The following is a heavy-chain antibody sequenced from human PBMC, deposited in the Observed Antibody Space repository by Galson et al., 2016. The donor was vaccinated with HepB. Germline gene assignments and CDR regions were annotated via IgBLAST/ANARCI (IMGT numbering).Heavy chain of an antibody. CDR2: INPDGSQT. Sequence: SLRLSCAASGFTFRTSWMSWVRQPPGKGPEWVANINPDGSQTYYVDSVKGRFTISRDNAKNSLYLQMNRLRDEDTAVYFCAKDSGYYRFDSWGQGTLVTVSS. D-gene: IGHD3-22*01. CDR3: AKDSGYYRFDS. CDR1: GFTFRTSW. J-gene: IGHJ5*01. V-gene: IGHV3-7*01.